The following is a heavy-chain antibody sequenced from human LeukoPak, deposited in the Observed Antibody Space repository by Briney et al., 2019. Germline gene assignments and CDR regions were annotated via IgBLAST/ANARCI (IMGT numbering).Heavy chain of an antibody. CDR3: ARGAQWPY. CDR2: LSGTGGST. J-gene: IGHJ4*02. V-gene: IGHV3-23*01. CDR1: GFTFSNYA. Sequence: PGGSLRLSCAASGFTFSNYAMSWVRQAPGKGLEWVSTLSGTGGSTYYADSVKGRFTISRDNSKNSLYLQMNSLRAEDTAVYYCARGAQWPYWGQGTLVTVSS. D-gene: IGHD6-19*01.